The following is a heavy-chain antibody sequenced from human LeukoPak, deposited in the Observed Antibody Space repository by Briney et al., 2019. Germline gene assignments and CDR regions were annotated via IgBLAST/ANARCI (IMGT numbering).Heavy chain of an antibody. D-gene: IGHD1-7*01. J-gene: IGHJ4*02. CDR3: ARDCLMRYNCNYVVEFDY. CDR1: GGTFSSYA. Sequence: SSVKVSCKASGGTFSSYAISGVRQAPGQGLEWMGRIIPIFCIANYAQKFQGRVTITADKSTSTAYRELSSLRSEATAVYYCARDCLMRYNCNYVVEFDYWGQGTLVTVSS. CDR2: IIPIFCIA. V-gene: IGHV1-69*04.